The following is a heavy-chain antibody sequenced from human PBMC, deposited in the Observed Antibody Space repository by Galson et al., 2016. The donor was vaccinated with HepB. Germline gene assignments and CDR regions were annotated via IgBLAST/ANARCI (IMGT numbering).Heavy chain of an antibody. CDR2: IYWDDDE. D-gene: IGHD3-16*01. J-gene: IGHJ4*02. V-gene: IGHV2-5*02. Sequence: PALVKPTQTLTLTCTFSGFSLLTTGGVGVGWIRQPPGKALEWLALIYWDDDERYSPSLKSRLTITKDTSKNQVVLTMTNMDPVDTATYYCAHERGWGFDYWGQGTLVTVSS. CDR3: AHERGWGFDY. CDR1: GFSLLTTGGVG.